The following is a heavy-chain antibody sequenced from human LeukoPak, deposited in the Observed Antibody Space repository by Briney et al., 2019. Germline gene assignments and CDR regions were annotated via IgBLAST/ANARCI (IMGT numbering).Heavy chain of an antibody. V-gene: IGHV4-61*01. CDR2: IYYTGTT. D-gene: IGHD3-16*01. Sequence: SETLSLPCLLSGPSVSSGSDYWSWIRQPPGKGLDRIGYIYYTGTTRYNPSLKSRVTISVDTSRNQFSLMLTSVTAADTAMYYCARDLRLGESFDYWGQGTLVTVSS. CDR3: ARDLRLGESFDY. CDR1: GPSVSSGSDY. J-gene: IGHJ4*02.